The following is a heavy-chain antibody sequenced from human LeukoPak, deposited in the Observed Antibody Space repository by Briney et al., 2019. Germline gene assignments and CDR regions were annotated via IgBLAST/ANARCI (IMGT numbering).Heavy chain of an antibody. D-gene: IGHD3-9*01. J-gene: IGHJ4*02. CDR3: AREGISGRYFDWLYLAAYFDY. CDR2: ISYDGSNK. Sequence: PGGSLRLSCAASEFTFSRYAMHWVRQAPGKGLEWVAVISYDGSNKYYADSVKGRFTISRDNSKNTLYLQMNSLRAEDTAVYYCAREGISGRYFDWLYLAAYFDYWGQGTLVTVSS. V-gene: IGHV3-30-3*01. CDR1: EFTFSRYA.